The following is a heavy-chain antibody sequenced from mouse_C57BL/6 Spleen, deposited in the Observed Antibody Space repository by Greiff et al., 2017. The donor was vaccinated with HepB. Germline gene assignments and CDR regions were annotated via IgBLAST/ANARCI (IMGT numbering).Heavy chain of an antibody. CDR1: GFNIKDDY. CDR3: TTPSYYGSSYRYFDV. Sequence: VQLQQSGAELVRPGASVKLSCTASGFNIKDDYMHWVKQRPEQGLEWIGWIDPENGDTEYASKFQGKATITADTSSNTAYLQLSSLTSEDTAVYYCTTPSYYGSSYRYFDVWGTGTTVTVSS. D-gene: IGHD1-1*01. V-gene: IGHV14-4*01. J-gene: IGHJ1*03. CDR2: IDPENGDT.